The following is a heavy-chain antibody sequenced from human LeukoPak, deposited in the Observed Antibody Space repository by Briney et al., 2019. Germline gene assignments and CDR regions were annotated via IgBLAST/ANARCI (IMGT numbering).Heavy chain of an antibody. CDR3: ARGGGRSYADAFDI. D-gene: IGHD1-26*01. Sequence: GGSLRLSCAASGFTFSNDVMHWVRQAPGEGLEWVSFIIGTSTAIYYADSVKGRFTIPRDIARRSLYLQMNSLRDEDTAVYYCARGGGRSYADAFDIWGRGTVVTVSS. CDR1: GFTFSNDV. V-gene: IGHV3-48*02. CDR2: IIGTSTAI. J-gene: IGHJ3*02.